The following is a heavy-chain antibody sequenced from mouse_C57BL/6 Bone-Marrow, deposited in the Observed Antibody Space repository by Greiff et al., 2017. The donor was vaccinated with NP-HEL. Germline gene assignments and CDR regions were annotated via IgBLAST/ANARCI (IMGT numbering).Heavy chain of an antibody. D-gene: IGHD2-4*01. V-gene: IGHV2-9-1*01. CDR2: IWTGGGT. J-gene: IGHJ1*03. Sequence: QVQLKESGPGLVAPSQSLSITCTVSGFSLTSYAISWVRQPPGKGLEWLGVIWTGGGTNYNSALKSRLSISKDNAKSQVFLKMNSLQTDDTARYYCARPSYYDYDDGYFDVWGTGTTVTVSS. CDR1: GFSLTSYA. CDR3: ARPSYYDYDDGYFDV.